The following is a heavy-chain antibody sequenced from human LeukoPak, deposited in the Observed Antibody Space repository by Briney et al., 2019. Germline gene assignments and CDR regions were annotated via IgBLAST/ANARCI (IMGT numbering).Heavy chain of an antibody. CDR1: GFTFSNYA. CDR3: AKDTYYYGSGSYSDY. CDR2: ISDRGGSS. J-gene: IGHJ4*02. Sequence: RGSSRLSCAASGFTFSNYAMSWVRQAPGKGLEWVSVISDRGGSSYHADSVKGRFTISRDNSKNTLYWQMNSLRAEDTAVYYCAKDTYYYGSGSYSDYWGQGTLVTVSS. D-gene: IGHD3-10*01. V-gene: IGHV3-23*01.